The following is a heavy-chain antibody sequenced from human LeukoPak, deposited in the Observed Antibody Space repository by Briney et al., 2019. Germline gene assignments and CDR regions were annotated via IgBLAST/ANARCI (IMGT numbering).Heavy chain of an antibody. Sequence: PGGSLRLSCGASGFXVGSYYINWVRQAPGKGLEWVSVIYSGGSTSSADSVKGRFTISRDNSKNTPYLQMNSLRAEDTAVYYCAGSTTVAYYWGQGTLVTVSS. J-gene: IGHJ4*02. CDR3: AGSTTVAYY. V-gene: IGHV3-53*01. CDR2: IYSGGST. D-gene: IGHD4-23*01. CDR1: GFXVGSYY.